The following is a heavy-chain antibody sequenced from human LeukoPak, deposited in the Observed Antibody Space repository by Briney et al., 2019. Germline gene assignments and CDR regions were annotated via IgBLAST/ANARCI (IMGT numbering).Heavy chain of an antibody. CDR1: GFTFSSYA. J-gene: IGHJ4*02. D-gene: IGHD2-2*01. V-gene: IGHV3-23*01. CDR3: AKAGVHCSSTSCHFDY. CDR2: ISGSGGST. Sequence: PGGSLRLSCAASGFTFSSYAMSWVRQAPGKGLEWVSAISGSGGSTYYAASVRGRFTISRDNSKNTLYLQMNSLRAEDTAVYYCAKAGVHCSSTSCHFDYWGQGTLVTVSS.